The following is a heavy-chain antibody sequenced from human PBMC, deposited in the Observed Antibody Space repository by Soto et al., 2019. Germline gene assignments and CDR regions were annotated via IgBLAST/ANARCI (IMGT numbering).Heavy chain of an antibody. J-gene: IGHJ6*03. CDR2: IYYSGST. CDR3: AGYSGYDYLDYYYYYMDV. CDR1: GGSISSSSYY. Sequence: SETLSLTCTVSGGSISSSSYYWGWIRQPPGKGLEWIGSIYYSGSTYYNPSLKSRVTISVDTSKNQFSLKLSSVTAADTAVYYCAGYSGYDYLDYYYYYMDVWGKGTTVTVSS. V-gene: IGHV4-39*01. D-gene: IGHD5-12*01.